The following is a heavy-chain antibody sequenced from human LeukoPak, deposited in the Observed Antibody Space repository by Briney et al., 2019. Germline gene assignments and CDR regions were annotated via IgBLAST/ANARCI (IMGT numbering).Heavy chain of an antibody. V-gene: IGHV4-59*01. CDR1: SGSISSYY. D-gene: IGHD3-10*01. CDR3: ARASGSGTYYPY. J-gene: IGHJ4*02. Sequence: SETLSLTCTVPSGSISSYYWSWLRQPPGKGLEWIGYIYYSGSTKYNPSLNSRGTISLGTSTNQVSLKLTSVTAADTAVYYCARASGSGTYYPYWGQGTLVTVSS. CDR2: IYYSGST.